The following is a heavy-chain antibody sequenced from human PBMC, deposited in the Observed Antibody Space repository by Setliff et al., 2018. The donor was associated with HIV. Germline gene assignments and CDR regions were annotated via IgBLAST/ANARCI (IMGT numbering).Heavy chain of an antibody. CDR1: GYTFTSYG. J-gene: IGHJ3*02. D-gene: IGHD5-18*01. Sequence: ASVKVSCKASGYTFTSYGISWVRQAPGQGLEWMGWISAYNGNTNYAQKLQGRVTMTTDTSTSTAYMELRSLRSDDTVVYYCAREGDTAMVTGAFDIWGQGTMVTVSS. CDR2: ISAYNGNT. V-gene: IGHV1-18*01. CDR3: AREGDTAMVTGAFDI.